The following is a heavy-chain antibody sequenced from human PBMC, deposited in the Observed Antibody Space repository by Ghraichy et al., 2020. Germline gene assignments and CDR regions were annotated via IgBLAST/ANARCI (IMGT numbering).Heavy chain of an antibody. J-gene: IGHJ4*02. V-gene: IGHV4-34*01. CDR2: INHSGST. D-gene: IGHD3-10*01. Sequence: SETLSLTCAVYGGSFSGYYWSWIRQPPGKGLEWIGEINHSGSTNYNPSLKSRVTISVDTSKNQFSLKLSSVTAADTAVYYCARDGGNVLLWFGEKYFDYWGQGTLVTVSS. CDR3: ARDGGNVLLWFGEKYFDY. CDR1: GGSFSGYY.